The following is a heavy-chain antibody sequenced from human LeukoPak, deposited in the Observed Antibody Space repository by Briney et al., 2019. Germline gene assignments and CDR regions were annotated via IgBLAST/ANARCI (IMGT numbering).Heavy chain of an antibody. Sequence: GGSLSLSCATSGFTFSSYEMNWVRQAPGKGLEWVSYISSSGGTIYYADSVKGRFTVSRDNAKNSLYLQMNSLRAEDTAVYYCARDGRTVTDTEGFDYWGQGTLVTVSS. CDR1: GFTFSSYE. J-gene: IGHJ4*02. CDR2: ISSSGGTI. D-gene: IGHD4-17*01. V-gene: IGHV3-48*03. CDR3: ARDGRTVTDTEGFDY.